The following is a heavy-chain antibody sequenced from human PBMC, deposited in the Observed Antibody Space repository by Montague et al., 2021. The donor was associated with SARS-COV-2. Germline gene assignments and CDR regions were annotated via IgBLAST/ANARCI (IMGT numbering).Heavy chain of an antibody. CDR3: ARLGDGVVPSPILGVGPYYSYYYMDV. D-gene: IGHD3-10*01. J-gene: IGHJ6*03. Sequence: SDTLSLTCAVHGGSFSTYSWNWIRQPPGKGLEWIGEIHHGGSTNYNPSFKSRVTISADTSKNQFSLKLTSVAAADTAVYYCARLGDGVVPSPILGVGPYYSYYYMDVWGKGTTVTVSS. CDR2: IHHGGST. CDR1: GGSFSTYS. V-gene: IGHV4-34*01.